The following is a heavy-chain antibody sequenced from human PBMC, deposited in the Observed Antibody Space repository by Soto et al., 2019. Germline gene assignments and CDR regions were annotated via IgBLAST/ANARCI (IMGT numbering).Heavy chain of an antibody. D-gene: IGHD5-12*01. Sequence: EVQLVESGGGLVQPGGSLRLSCAASGFTLSSYWMHWVRQAPGKGLVWVSRINIDGSSTSYADSAKGRFTISRDNAKNTLYLQVNSLRAEDTAVYYCARSRDGYNFVGDCWGQGTLVTVSS. CDR2: INIDGSST. CDR3: ARSRDGYNFVGDC. J-gene: IGHJ4*02. CDR1: GFTLSSYW. V-gene: IGHV3-74*01.